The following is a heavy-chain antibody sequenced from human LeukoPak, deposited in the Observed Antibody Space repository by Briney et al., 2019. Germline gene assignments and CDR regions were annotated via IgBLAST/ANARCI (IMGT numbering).Heavy chain of an antibody. J-gene: IGHJ5*02. CDR1: GGSISSSSYY. D-gene: IGHD3-3*01. CDR2: IYYSGST. Sequence: SETLSLTCTVSGGSISSSSYYWGWIRQPPGKGLEWIGSIYYSGSTYYNPSLKSRVTISVDTSKNQFSLKLSSVTAADTAVYYCARRRTAYYDFCCGFDPWGQGTLVTVSS. CDR3: ARRRTAYYDFCCGFDP. V-gene: IGHV4-39*01.